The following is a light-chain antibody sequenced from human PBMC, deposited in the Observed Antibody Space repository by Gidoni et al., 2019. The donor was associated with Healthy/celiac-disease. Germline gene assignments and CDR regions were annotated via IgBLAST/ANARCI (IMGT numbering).Light chain of an antibody. Sequence: DIVMTHSPLSLPVTPGEPSSIPFRSSQSLLHSNGYNSLDWYLQKPGQSTQLLIYLGSNRASGVPDRFSGSGSGTDFTLKISRVEAEDVGVYYCMQALQTPRLTFGGGTKVEIK. V-gene: IGKV2-28*01. CDR3: MQALQTPRLT. J-gene: IGKJ4*01. CDR1: QSLLHSNGYNS. CDR2: LGS.